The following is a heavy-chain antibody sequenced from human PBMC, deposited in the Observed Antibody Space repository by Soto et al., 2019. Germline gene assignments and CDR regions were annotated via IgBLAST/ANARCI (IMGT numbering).Heavy chain of an antibody. CDR3: TRGTCYKWNPFDY. CDR2: INPRAGRT. V-gene: IGHV1-46*01. CDR1: GYTFINYD. D-gene: IGHD1-20*01. J-gene: IGHJ4*02. Sequence: QVQLVQSGAEVKKPGASVKISCKASGYTFINYDMHWVRQAPGQGLEWMGMINPRAGRTTYAQKFQGTVTMTTDACTSTVYMELSSLRSEDTAVYCCTRGTCYKWNPFDYWGQGTLVTVSS.